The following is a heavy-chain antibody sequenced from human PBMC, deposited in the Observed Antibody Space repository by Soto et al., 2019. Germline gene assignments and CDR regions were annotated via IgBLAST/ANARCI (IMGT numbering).Heavy chain of an antibody. V-gene: IGHV1-8*01. D-gene: IGHD1-1*01. CDR2: MNPNSGNT. CDR1: GYTFTSYD. Sequence: QVQLVQSGAEVKKPGASVKVSCKASGYTFTSYDINWVRQATGQGLEWMGWMNPNSGNTGYAQKFQGRVTMTRNTSISTAYMGLSSLRSEDTAVYYCERLSPHENWNLDYWGQGTLVTVSS. J-gene: IGHJ4*02. CDR3: ERLSPHENWNLDY.